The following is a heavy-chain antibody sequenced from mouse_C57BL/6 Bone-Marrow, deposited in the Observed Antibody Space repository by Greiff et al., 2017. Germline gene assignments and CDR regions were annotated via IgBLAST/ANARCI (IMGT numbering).Heavy chain of an antibody. CDR1: GFNIKDDY. D-gene: IGHD1-1*01. J-gene: IGHJ2*01. CDR2: IDPENGDT. CDR3: TSYYYGSSYLDY. Sequence: EVQLQESGAELVRPGASVKLSCTASGFNIKDDYMHWVKQRPEQGLEWIGWIDPENGDTEYASKFQGKATITADPSSNTAYLQLSSLTSEDTAVXYCTSYYYGSSYLDYWGQGTTLTVSS. V-gene: IGHV14-4*01.